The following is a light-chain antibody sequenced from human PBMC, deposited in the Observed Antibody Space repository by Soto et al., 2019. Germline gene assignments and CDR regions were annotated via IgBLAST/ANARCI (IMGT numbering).Light chain of an antibody. CDR3: QQYNNWPQT. Sequence: IVMTQSPATVSVSPGETASLSCRASQSVSRNLAWYQHKPGQPPRLLIYGASARATGTPVRFSGSGSGTEFTLTISSLQSEDFAVYYCQQYNNWPQTFGPGTKVDIK. V-gene: IGKV3-15*01. CDR2: GAS. CDR1: QSVSRN. J-gene: IGKJ1*01.